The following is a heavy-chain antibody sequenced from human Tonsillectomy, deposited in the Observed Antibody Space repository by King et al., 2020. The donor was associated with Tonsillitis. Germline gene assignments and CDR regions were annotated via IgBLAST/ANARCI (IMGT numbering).Heavy chain of an antibody. CDR1: GFTFSSYA. V-gene: IGHV3-30*04. CDR3: ARDAGYSRSADFDY. J-gene: IGHJ4*02. CDR2: ISYDGSNK. D-gene: IGHD6-6*01. Sequence: VQLVESGGGVVQPGRSLRLSCAASGFTFSSYAMHWVRQAPGKGLEWVAVISYDGSNKYYADSVKGRFTITRDNSKNTLYLQMNSLIAEDTAVYYCARDAGYSRSADFDYWGQGTLVTASS.